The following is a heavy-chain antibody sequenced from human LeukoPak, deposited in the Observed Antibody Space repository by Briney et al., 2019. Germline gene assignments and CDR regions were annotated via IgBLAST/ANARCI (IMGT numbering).Heavy chain of an antibody. Sequence: ASVKVSCKASGGTFSSYAISWVRQAPGQGLEWMGIINPSGGSTSYAQNFQGRVTMTRDTSTSTVYMELSSLRSEDTAVYYCARDLGGVSSGDFDYWGQGTLVTVSS. D-gene: IGHD2-8*02. CDR2: INPSGGST. J-gene: IGHJ4*02. V-gene: IGHV1-46*01. CDR3: ARDLGGVSSGDFDY. CDR1: GGTFSSYA.